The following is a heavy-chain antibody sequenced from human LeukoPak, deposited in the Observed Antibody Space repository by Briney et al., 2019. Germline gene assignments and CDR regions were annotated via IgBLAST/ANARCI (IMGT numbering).Heavy chain of an antibody. J-gene: IGHJ3*02. CDR2: IYYSGST. Sequence: SETLSLTCTVSGGSISSYYWGWIRQPPGKGLEWIGSIYYSGSTYYNPSLKSRVTISVDTSKNQFSLKLSSVTAADTAVYYCATTRGATLWDAFDIWGQGTLVTVSS. D-gene: IGHD1-26*01. CDR1: GGSISSYY. V-gene: IGHV4-39*07. CDR3: ATTRGATLWDAFDI.